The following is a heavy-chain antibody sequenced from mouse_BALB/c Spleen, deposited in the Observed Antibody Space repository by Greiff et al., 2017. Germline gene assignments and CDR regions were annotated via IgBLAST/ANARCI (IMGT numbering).Heavy chain of an antibody. V-gene: IGHV7-1*02. CDR2: SRNKANDYTT. Sequence: DVKLVESGGGLVQPGGSLRLSCATSGFTFSDFYMEWVRQPPGKRLEWIAASRNKANDYTTEYSASVKGRFIVSRDTSQSILYLQMNALRAEDTAIYYCARDPYGKGYFDVWGAGTTVTVSS. D-gene: IGHD2-1*01. CDR1: GFTFSDFY. CDR3: ARDPYGKGYFDV. J-gene: IGHJ1*01.